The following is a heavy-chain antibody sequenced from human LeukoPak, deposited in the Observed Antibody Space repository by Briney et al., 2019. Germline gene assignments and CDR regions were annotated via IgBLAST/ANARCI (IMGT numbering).Heavy chain of an antibody. CDR1: GGSISSYY. CDR3: ARGRGDYYDSSGYSDFDY. J-gene: IGHJ4*02. V-gene: IGHV4-59*12. D-gene: IGHD3-22*01. Sequence: SETLSLTCTVSGGSISSYYWSWIRQPPGKGLEWIGYIYYSGSTNYNPSLKSRVTISVNTSKNQFSLKLSSVTAADTAVYYCARGRGDYYDSSGYSDFDYWGQGTLVTVSS. CDR2: IYYSGST.